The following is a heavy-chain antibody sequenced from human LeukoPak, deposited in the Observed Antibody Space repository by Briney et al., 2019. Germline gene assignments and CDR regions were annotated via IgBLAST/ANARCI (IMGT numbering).Heavy chain of an antibody. V-gene: IGHV3-7*03. CDR1: GFTFSSYW. CDR3: ARAPGMHYDFWSGYKNNYYYYYMDV. Sequence: PGGSLRLSCAASGFTFSSYWMSWVRQAPGKGLEWVANIKQDGSEKYYVDSVKGRFTISRDNAKNSLYLQMNSLRSEDTAVYYCARAPGMHYDFWSGYKNNYYYYYMDVWGKGTTVTVSS. D-gene: IGHD3-3*01. CDR2: IKQDGSEK. J-gene: IGHJ6*03.